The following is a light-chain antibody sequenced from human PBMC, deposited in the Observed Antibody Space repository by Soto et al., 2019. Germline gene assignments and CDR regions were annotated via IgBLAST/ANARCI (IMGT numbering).Light chain of an antibody. CDR3: SSYAGSNLWV. Sequence: QSALTQSPSASGSPGQSVNISCTGTSSDVGNYKYVSWYQQHPGKAPKLMIYEVSKRPSGVPDRFSGSKSGNTASLTVSGLQVEDEADYYCSSYAGSNLWVFGGGTKVTVL. V-gene: IGLV2-8*01. CDR1: SSDVGNYKY. J-gene: IGLJ3*02. CDR2: EVS.